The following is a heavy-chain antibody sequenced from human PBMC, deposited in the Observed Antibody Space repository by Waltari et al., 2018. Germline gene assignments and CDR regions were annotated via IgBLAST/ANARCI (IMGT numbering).Heavy chain of an antibody. CDR3: ARHRYSIDDRELAK. CDR2: MSDSGVMS. D-gene: IGHD1-26*01. CDR1: GYNFISYA. Sequence: EEHRLAAGGGLAQPGGSLRLSCADQGYNFISYAMSWVGQAPGKGLEWVSGMSDSGVMSKHAGSVKGRVSVTRDNSKNTAFLHLNCLRAEYTSIYYCARHRYSIDDRELAKWGQGSLVTVSS. V-gene: IGHV3-23*01. J-gene: IGHJ4*02.